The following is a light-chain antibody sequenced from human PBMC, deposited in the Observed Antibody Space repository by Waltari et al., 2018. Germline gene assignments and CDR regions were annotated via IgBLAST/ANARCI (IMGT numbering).Light chain of an antibody. CDR2: EVS. CDR3: TSYAGSNTLV. CDR1: SSDVGGSNY. J-gene: IGLJ2*01. V-gene: IGLV2-8*01. Sequence: QSALTQPPSASGSPGQSVTIPCTGTSSDVGGSNYVSWYQQHPGKAPKLMIYEVSRRPSGVPDRFSGSKSGNTASLTVSGLRVEDEADYYCTSYAGSNTLVFGGGTKLTVL.